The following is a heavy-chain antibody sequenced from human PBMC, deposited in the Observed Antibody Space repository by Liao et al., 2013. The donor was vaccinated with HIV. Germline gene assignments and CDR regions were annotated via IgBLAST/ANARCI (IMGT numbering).Heavy chain of an antibody. CDR2: IFHSGST. Sequence: QVQLQESGPRLVKPSETLSLTCTVSGVSMSSYYWHWIRQTPEKGLEWIGYIFHSGSTSHNPSLKSRVSIWVDWSKNQFSLELTSLTDADTAVYYCARGVRAAVARYWHFDLWGRGTLVTVSS. V-gene: IGHV4-59*12. CDR3: ARGVRAAVARYWHFDL. D-gene: IGHD6-19*01. J-gene: IGHJ2*01. CDR1: GVSMSSYY.